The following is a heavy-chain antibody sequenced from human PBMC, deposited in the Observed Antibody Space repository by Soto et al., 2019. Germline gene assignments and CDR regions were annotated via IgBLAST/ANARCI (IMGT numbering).Heavy chain of an antibody. V-gene: IGHV3-30*18. Sequence: GGSLRLSCAASGFTFSSYGMHWVRQAPGKGLEWGAVISYDGSNKYYADSVKGRFTISRDNSKNTLYLQMNSLRAEDTAVYYCAKEPMITFGGVIVYCFDYWGQGTLVTVSS. CDR3: AKEPMITFGGVIVYCFDY. D-gene: IGHD3-16*02. CDR2: ISYDGSNK. CDR1: GFTFSSYG. J-gene: IGHJ4*02.